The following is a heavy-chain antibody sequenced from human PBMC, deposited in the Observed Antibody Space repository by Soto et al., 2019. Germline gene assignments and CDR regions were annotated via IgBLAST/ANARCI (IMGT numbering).Heavy chain of an antibody. CDR3: ATQWPEIVVVPAAMG. J-gene: IGHJ4*02. V-gene: IGHV3-21*01. CDR2: ISSSSSYI. D-gene: IGHD2-2*01. Sequence: GGSLRLSCAASGFTFSSYSMNWVRQAPGKGLEWVSSISSSSSYIYYADSVKGRFTISRDNAKNSLYLQMNSLRAEDTAVYYCATQWPEIVVVPAAMGWGQGTLVTVSS. CDR1: GFTFSSYS.